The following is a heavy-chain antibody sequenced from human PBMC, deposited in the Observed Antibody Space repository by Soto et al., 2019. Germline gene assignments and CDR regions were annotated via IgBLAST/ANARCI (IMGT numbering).Heavy chain of an antibody. CDR3: AREGYYSGSGTYSPPRYYGMDV. V-gene: IGHV1-18*01. CDR1: GYTFSSYG. Sequence: QVQLVQSGAEVKRAGASVKVSCKASGYTFSSYGLSWVRQAPGQGLEWMGWISDYNGNTHYAQKFQGRVIMTTDTSTRTDYMELRSLRSDDPAVYFCAREGYYSGSGTYSPPRYYGMDVWGQGTTVTVSS. D-gene: IGHD3-10*01. CDR2: ISDYNGNT. J-gene: IGHJ6*02.